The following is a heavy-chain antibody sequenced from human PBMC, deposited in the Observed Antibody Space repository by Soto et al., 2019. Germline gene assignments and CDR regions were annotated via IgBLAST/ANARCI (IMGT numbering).Heavy chain of an antibody. CDR3: AREVEMEPRGNWFDP. J-gene: IGHJ5*02. V-gene: IGHV1-18*01. Sequence: QVQLVQSGAEVKKPGASVKVSCKASGYTFTSYGISWVRQAPGQGLEWMGWISAYNGNANYAQKLQGRVTMTTDTSTSTAYMELRSLRSDDTAVYYCAREVEMEPRGNWFDPWGQGTLVTVSS. CDR2: ISAYNGNA. D-gene: IGHD1-1*01. CDR1: GYTFTSYG.